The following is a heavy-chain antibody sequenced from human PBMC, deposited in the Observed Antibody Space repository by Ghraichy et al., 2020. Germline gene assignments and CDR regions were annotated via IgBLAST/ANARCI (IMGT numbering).Heavy chain of an antibody. Sequence: SQTLSLTCAISGDSVSSNSAAWNWIRQSPSRGLEWLVRTYYRSKWYNDYAVSVKSRITINPDTSKNQFSLQLNSVTPEDTAVYYCAREDFWSGYYKVDCWFEPWGQGTLVTVSS. V-gene: IGHV6-1*01. J-gene: IGHJ5*02. CDR2: TYYRSKWYN. CDR1: GDSVSSNSAA. D-gene: IGHD3-3*01. CDR3: AREDFWSGYYKVDCWFEP.